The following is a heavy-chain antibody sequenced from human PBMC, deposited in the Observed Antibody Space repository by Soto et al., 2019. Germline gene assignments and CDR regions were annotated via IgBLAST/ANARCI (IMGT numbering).Heavy chain of an antibody. J-gene: IGHJ5*02. D-gene: IGHD2-21*02. CDR2: IYYSGST. V-gene: IGHV4-39*01. CDR1: GSSISSSSYF. Sequence: QLQLQESGPGLVKPSETLSLTCSVSGSSISSSSYFWGWIRQPPGKGLEWIGSIYYSGSTYYNPSLNRRVTVSLDTSNNQYSLKLSSVTAADTAVYYCARHPSDFWFDPWGQGTLVTVSS. CDR3: ARHPSDFWFDP.